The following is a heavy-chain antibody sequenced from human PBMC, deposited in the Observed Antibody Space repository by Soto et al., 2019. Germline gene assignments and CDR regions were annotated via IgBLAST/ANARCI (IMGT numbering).Heavy chain of an antibody. CDR2: LYNHGKT. CDR1: GFIVSSSH. CDR3: ARLTEAERH. D-gene: IGHD1-1*01. Sequence: EVQLVESGGGVTQPGGPLRLSCVVSGFIVSSSHMIWVRQAPGKGLEGVSILYNHGKTNYVDSVKSRFTITRDNSKNTVYLQMNSLRVEDTAVYYCARLTEAERHWGQGALVTVSS. V-gene: IGHV3-53*01. J-gene: IGHJ4*02.